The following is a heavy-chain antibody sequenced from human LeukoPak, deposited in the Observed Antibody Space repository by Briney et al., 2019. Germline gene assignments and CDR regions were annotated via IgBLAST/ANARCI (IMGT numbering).Heavy chain of an antibody. V-gene: IGHV3-73*01. CDR1: GFTFSASA. Sequence: LPGGSLRLSCAGSGFTFSASAMHWVRQVSGKGLEWVGRIRTKTNNYATTYGASVRGRFTVSRDDSKNTAYLQMNNLKTEDTAIYFCSSYDNAGNYYLNYWGQGTLVTVSS. CDR3: SSYDNAGNYYLNY. CDR2: IRTKTNNYAT. D-gene: IGHD3-22*01. J-gene: IGHJ4*02.